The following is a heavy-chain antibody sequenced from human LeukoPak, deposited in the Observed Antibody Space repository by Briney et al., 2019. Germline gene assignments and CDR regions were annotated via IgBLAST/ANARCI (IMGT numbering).Heavy chain of an antibody. J-gene: IGHJ4*02. V-gene: IGHV1-18*01. D-gene: IGHD1-14*01. CDR1: GYTFSSYG. Sequence: ASVKVSCKASGYTFSSYGISWVRQAPGQGLEWMGWISAYNGNTNYAQKLQGRVTMTTDTSTSTAYMELRSLRSDDTAVYYCARMEPWAATPHGDYWGQGTLVTVSS. CDR3: ARMEPWAATPHGDY. CDR2: ISAYNGNT.